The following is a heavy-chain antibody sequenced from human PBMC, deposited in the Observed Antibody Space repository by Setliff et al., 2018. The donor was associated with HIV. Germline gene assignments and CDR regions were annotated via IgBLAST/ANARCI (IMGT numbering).Heavy chain of an antibody. D-gene: IGHD6-19*01. J-gene: IGHJ6*02. Sequence: GGSLRLSCAASGFTFSSYEMNWVRQAPGKGLEWVSYISSSGSTIYYADSVKGRFTISRDNAKNSLYLQMNSLRAEDTAVYYCAICCYRAVAGIYHYYGMDVWGQGTTVTVSS. CDR1: GFTFSSYE. CDR2: ISSSGSTI. CDR3: AICCYRAVAGIYHYYGMDV. V-gene: IGHV3-48*03.